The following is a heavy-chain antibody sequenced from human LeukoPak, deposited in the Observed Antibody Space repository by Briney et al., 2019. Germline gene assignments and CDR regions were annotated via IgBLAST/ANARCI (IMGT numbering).Heavy chain of an antibody. V-gene: IGHV4-34*01. CDR1: GGSFSGYY. J-gene: IGHJ4*02. CDR2: INHSGST. Sequence: PSETLSLTCAVYGGSFSGYYWSWIRQPPGKGLEWIGEINHSGSTNYNPSLKSRVTISVDTSKNQFSLKLSSVTAADTAAYYCARGAAAVGYWGQGTLVTVSS. D-gene: IGHD6-13*01. CDR3: ARGAAAVGY.